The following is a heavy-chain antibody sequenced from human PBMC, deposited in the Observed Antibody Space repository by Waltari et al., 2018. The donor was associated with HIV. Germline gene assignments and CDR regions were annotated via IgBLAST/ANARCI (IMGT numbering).Heavy chain of an antibody. CDR1: NGSISSYY. Sequence: QVQLQESGPGLVKPSETLSLSCTVSNGSISSYYWSWIRQPPGKGLEWIGYIYYSGGTSHNPSLKSRVTISVDTSKNQFSLNLSSVTAADTAVYYCARTFRGKGFDYWGQGTLVSVSS. J-gene: IGHJ4*02. CDR2: IYYSGGT. V-gene: IGHV4-59*01. D-gene: IGHD3-16*01. CDR3: ARTFRGKGFDY.